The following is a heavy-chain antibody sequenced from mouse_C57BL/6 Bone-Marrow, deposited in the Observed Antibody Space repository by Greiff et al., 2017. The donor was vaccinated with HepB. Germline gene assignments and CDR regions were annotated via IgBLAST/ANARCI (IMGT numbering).Heavy chain of an antibody. CDR1: GFTFSSYA. CDR3: ARGGPTIVTTWYCDG. J-gene: IGHJ1*03. V-gene: IGHV5-4*01. D-gene: IGHD2-5*01. CDR2: ISDGGSYT. Sequence: DVHLVESGGGLVKPGGSLKLSCAASGFTFSSYALSWVRQTPEKRLEWVATISDGGSYTYYPDNVKGRFTISRDNAKNNLYLQMSHLKSEDTAMYYCARGGPTIVTTWYCDGWGTGTTVTGSS.